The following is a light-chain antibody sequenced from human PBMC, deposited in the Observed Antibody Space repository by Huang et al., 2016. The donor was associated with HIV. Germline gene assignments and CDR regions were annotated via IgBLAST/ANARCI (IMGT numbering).Light chain of an antibody. Sequence: DIQMTQSPPSLSASVGDRVTFTCRANQNITKSLNVYQQKPGKAPKLLIYTASTLESGVPSRCSGGGSGSRFTLNITNLQPEDFATYYCQQSFSVPRTFG. J-gene: IGKJ1*01. CDR1: QNITKS. CDR3: QQSFSVPRT. V-gene: IGKV1-39*01. CDR2: TAS.